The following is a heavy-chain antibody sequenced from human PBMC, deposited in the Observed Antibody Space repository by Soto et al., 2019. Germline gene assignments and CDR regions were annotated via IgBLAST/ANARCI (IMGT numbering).Heavy chain of an antibody. J-gene: IGHJ5*02. V-gene: IGHV3-15*01. CDR2: IKSQGDGGTR. Sequence: GGSLRLSCAASGFSFRNAWMSWVRQAPGKGLEWVGHIKSQGDGGTRDYAAPVKGRFTISRDDSKNTLYLQMNSLRAEDTAVYYCAKRKGYSPSGLRRYNWFDPWGQGTLVTVSS. CDR3: AKRKGYSPSGLRRYNWFDP. CDR1: GFSFRNAW. D-gene: IGHD5-18*01.